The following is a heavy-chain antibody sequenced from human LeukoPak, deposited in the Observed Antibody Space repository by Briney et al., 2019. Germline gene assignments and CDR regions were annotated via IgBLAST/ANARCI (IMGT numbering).Heavy chain of an antibody. D-gene: IGHD2-2*01. CDR2: IWNDGSEK. CDR3: ARGYCSSIGCATGWKFDY. Sequence: GRSLRLSCAVSGFTFSSHGMHWVRQAPGKGLEWVAVIWNDGSEKYHADSVKGRFTISRDNSKNTLYLQMNSLRAEDTAVYYCARGYCSSIGCATGWKFDYWGQGTLVTVSS. J-gene: IGHJ4*02. CDR1: GFTFSSHG. V-gene: IGHV3-33*01.